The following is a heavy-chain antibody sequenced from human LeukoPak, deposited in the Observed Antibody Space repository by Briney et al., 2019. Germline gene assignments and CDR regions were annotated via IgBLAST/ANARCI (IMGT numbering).Heavy chain of an antibody. CDR3: VTAAVAGTVY. V-gene: IGHV3-48*02. J-gene: IGHJ4*02. CDR2: ITSSSTAI. D-gene: IGHD6-19*01. Sequence: GGSLRLSCAASGFIFSSYSMHWVRQAPGKGLEWVSYITSSSTAIYYADSVQGRFTISRDNAKSSLFLQVNSLRDEDTAVYYCVTAAVAGTVYWGQGTLVTVSS. CDR1: GFIFSSYS.